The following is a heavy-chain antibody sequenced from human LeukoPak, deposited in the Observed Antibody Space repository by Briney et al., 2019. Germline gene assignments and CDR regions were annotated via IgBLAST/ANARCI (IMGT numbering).Heavy chain of an antibody. J-gene: IGHJ4*02. V-gene: IGHV1-8*03. CDR1: GYTFTSYD. Sequence: ASVKVSCKASGYTFTSYDINWVRQATGQGLEWMGWMNPNSGNTGYAQKFRGRVTITRNTSISTAYMELSSLRSEDTAVYYCAREDSSSDFDYWGQGTLVTVSS. CDR3: AREDSSSDFDY. D-gene: IGHD6-6*01. CDR2: MNPNSGNT.